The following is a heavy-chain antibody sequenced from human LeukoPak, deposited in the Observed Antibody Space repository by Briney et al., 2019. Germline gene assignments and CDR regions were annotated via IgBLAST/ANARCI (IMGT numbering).Heavy chain of an antibody. V-gene: IGHV3-9*01. CDR1: GFTFDDYA. D-gene: IGHD3-3*01. Sequence: GGSLRLSCAASGFTFDDYAMHWVRQAPGKGLEWVSGISWNSDSIGYADSVKGRFTISRDNSKNTLYLQMNSLRAEDTAVYYCARALLGWLSYMDVWGKGTTVTVSS. CDR2: ISWNSDSI. J-gene: IGHJ6*03. CDR3: ARALLGWLSYMDV.